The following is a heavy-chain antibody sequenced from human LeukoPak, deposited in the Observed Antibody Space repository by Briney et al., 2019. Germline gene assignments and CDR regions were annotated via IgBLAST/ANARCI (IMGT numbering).Heavy chain of an antibody. J-gene: IGHJ5*02. CDR1: GGSISSYY. CDR3: ARVNYVVVPAAIRWFDP. V-gene: IGHV4-59*01. D-gene: IGHD2-2*02. Sequence: SETLSLTCTVSGGSISSYYWSWIRQPPGKGLEWIGYIYYSGSTNYNPSLKSRVTISVDTSKNQFSLKLSSVTAADTAVYYCARVNYVVVPAAIRWFDPWGQGTLVTVSS. CDR2: IYYSGST.